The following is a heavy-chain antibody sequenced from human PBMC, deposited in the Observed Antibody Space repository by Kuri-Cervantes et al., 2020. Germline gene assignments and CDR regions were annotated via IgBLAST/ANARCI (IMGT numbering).Heavy chain of an antibody. V-gene: IGHV3-53*05. D-gene: IGHD4-17*01. J-gene: IGHJ4*02. CDR2: IYSCGST. Sequence: GESLKISCAASGFTFSSYAMSWVRQTPGKGLEWVSVIYSCGSTYYADSVKGRFTISRDNSKNTLYLQMNSLRAEDTALYYCAKDIYSYGDPHGGSDYWGQGTLVTVSS. CDR1: GFTFSSYA. CDR3: AKDIYSYGDPHGGSDY.